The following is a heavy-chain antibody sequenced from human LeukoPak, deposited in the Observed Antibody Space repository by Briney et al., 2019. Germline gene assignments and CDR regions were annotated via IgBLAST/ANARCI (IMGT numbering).Heavy chain of an antibody. D-gene: IGHD1-26*01. CDR2: ISGSGGGT. Sequence: GGSLRLSCAASGFTFSSYAMSWVRQAPGKRLEWVSAISGSGGGTYYADSVKGRFTISRDNSKNTLYLQMNSLRAEDTAVYYCAVRGSYFDYWGQGTLVTVSS. CDR3: AVRGSYFDY. CDR1: GFTFSSYA. J-gene: IGHJ4*02. V-gene: IGHV3-23*01.